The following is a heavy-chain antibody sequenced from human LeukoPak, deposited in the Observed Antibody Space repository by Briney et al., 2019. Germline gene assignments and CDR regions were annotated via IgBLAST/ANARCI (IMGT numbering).Heavy chain of an antibody. J-gene: IGHJ3*02. Sequence: MSSETLSLTCTVSGGSISSYYWNWIRQPPGKGLEWIGYIYYTGSTYYNPSLKSRVTISVDTSKNQFSLKLSSVTAADTAVYYCARRLTLHDAFDIWGQGTMVTVSS. CDR3: ARRLTLHDAFDI. V-gene: IGHV4-59*08. CDR2: IYYTGST. D-gene: IGHD3-10*01. CDR1: GGSISSYY.